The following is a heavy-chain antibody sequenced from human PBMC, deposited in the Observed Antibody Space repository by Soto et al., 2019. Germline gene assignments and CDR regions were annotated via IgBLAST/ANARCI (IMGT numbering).Heavy chain of an antibody. Sequence: GSLRLSCVVSGFTLSDHYIDWVRQAPGKGLEWVGRTKNKAQRYTTEYAASVKGRFIISRDDSENSVYLQMNSLKTEDTAVYYCVRWDSGNPENWGQGTLVTVSS. D-gene: IGHD1-26*01. CDR2: TKNKAQRYTT. J-gene: IGHJ4*02. CDR3: VRWDSGNPEN. CDR1: GFTLSDHY. V-gene: IGHV3-72*01.